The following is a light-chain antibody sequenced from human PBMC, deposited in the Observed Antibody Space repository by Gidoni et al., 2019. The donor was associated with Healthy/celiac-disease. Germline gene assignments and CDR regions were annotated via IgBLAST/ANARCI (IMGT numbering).Light chain of an antibody. CDR2: DAS. Sequence: EIVLTQSPDTLSWSPGESATLSCRASQSVSSYLAWYQQKPGQAPRLLIYDASTRATGIPARFSGSGSGTDFTLTISSLEPEDFAVYYCQQRSNWPPFTFGPGTKVDIK. J-gene: IGKJ3*01. CDR1: QSVSSY. V-gene: IGKV3-11*01. CDR3: QQRSNWPPFT.